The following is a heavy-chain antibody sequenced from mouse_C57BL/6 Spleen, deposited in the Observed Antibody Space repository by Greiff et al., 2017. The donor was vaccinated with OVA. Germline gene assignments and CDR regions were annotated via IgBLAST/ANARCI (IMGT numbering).Heavy chain of an antibody. D-gene: IGHD2-2*01. V-gene: IGHV1-47*01. CDR1: GYTFTTYP. CDR3: ARGYDGYYYAMDY. J-gene: IGHJ4*01. CDR2: FHPYNDDT. Sequence: QVQLQQSGAELVKPGASVKMSCKASGYTFTTYPIEWLKQTHGKSLEWIGNFHPYNDDTKYNEKFKGKATLNVEKSSSTVYLELSRLTSDDSAVYYCARGYDGYYYAMDYWGQGTSVTVSS.